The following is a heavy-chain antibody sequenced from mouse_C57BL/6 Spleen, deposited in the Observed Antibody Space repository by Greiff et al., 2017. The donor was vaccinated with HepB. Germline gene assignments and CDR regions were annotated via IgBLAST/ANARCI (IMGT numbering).Heavy chain of an antibody. V-gene: IGHV1-9*01. CDR1: GYTFTGYW. CDR3: ARGWDWYFDV. Sequence: VQLQQSGAELMKPGASVKLSCKATGYTFTGYWIEWVKQRPGHGLEWIGEIFPGSGSTVYNEKFKGKATFSTDTSSNTAYMQLSSLTIEDSAIYYCARGWDWYFDVWGTGTTVTVSS. J-gene: IGHJ1*03. D-gene: IGHD3-3*01. CDR2: IFPGSGST.